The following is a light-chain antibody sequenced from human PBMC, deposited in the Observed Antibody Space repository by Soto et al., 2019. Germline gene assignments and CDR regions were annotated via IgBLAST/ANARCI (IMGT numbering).Light chain of an antibody. CDR2: DAS. J-gene: IGKJ5*01. Sequence: AIQLTQSPSSLSASVGDRVTITCRASQGISSALAWYQQKPGKAPKLLIYDASSWESGVPSRFSGSGSGTDFTRTISSLQPEDFATYYWQQFNSYPITFGQGTRLEIK. V-gene: IGKV1-13*02. CDR1: QGISSA. CDR3: QQFNSYPIT.